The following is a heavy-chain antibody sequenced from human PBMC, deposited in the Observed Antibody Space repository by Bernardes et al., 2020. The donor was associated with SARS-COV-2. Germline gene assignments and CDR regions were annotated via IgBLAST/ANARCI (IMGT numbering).Heavy chain of an antibody. Sequence: SETLSLTCTVSGAAMKGYCWTWLRQSPGKGLEWIGDIHERVSNKSETTDYNSSLKSQVTISVDTSKRQFSLEVTSVTAAYTGVYYWARRGREVVAPHEGWLEAWGQGTLVLVSS. J-gene: IGHJ5*02. CDR2: IHERVSNKSETT. V-gene: IGHV4-59*12. D-gene: IGHD2-2*01. CDR3: ARRGREVVAPHEGWLEA. CDR1: GAAMKGYC.